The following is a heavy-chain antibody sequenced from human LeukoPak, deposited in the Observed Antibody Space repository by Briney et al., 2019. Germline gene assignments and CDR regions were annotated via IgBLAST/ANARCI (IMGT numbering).Heavy chain of an antibody. J-gene: IGHJ4*02. CDR2: IYYSGNT. Sequence: SETLSLTCIVSGDSIESSDYYWGWIRQPPGKGLEWIGSIYYSGNTYYNPSLKSRVTISVDTSNNHFSLELSSVTAADTAVYYCARVDIAVLPSSTFDYRGQGTLVTVSS. CDR1: GDSIESSDYY. CDR3: ARVDIAVLPSSTFDY. V-gene: IGHV4-39*02. D-gene: IGHD2-2*01.